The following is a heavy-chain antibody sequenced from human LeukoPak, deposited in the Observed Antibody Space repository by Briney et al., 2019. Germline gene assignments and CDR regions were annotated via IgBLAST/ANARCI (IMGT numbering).Heavy chain of an antibody. CDR3: ARADSSGYQRQFDY. Sequence: PGGSLRLSCAASGFTFITYAMSWVRQAPGKGLEWVSAINSNGGSTYYADSVRGRFTISRDNSKTTLYLQMDSLRAEDTAVYYCARADSSGYQRQFDYWGQGTLVTVSS. CDR1: GFTFITYA. J-gene: IGHJ4*02. CDR2: INSNGGST. V-gene: IGHV3-23*01. D-gene: IGHD3-22*01.